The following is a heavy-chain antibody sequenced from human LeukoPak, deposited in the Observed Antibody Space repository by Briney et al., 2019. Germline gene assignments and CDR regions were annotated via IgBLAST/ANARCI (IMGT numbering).Heavy chain of an antibody. D-gene: IGHD5-18*01. CDR2: IKQDGSEE. V-gene: IGHV3-7*01. CDR1: GFTFSTYR. J-gene: IGHJ3*02. Sequence: GGSLRLSCAASGFTFSTYRMSWVRQAPGKGLEWVANIKQDGSEEHYVDSVKGRFTISRDNAKNSLYLQMSSLRAEDTAVYYCARDRGYSYVDHDAFDIWGQGTMVTVSS. CDR3: ARDRGYSYVDHDAFDI.